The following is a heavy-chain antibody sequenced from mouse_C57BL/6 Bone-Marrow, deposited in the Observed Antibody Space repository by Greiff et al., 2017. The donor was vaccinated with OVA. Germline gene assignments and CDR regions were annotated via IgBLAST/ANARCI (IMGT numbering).Heavy chain of an antibody. CDR1: GFTFSDYY. D-gene: IGHD1-1*01. V-gene: IGHV5-16*01. Sequence: EVKVVESEGGLVQPGSSMKLSCTASGFTFSDYYMAWVRQVPEKGLEWVANINYDGSSTYYLDSLKSRFIISRDNAKNILYLQMSSLKSEDTATYYCAREGITTVVASYWYFDVWGTGTTVTVSS. J-gene: IGHJ1*03. CDR3: AREGITTVVASYWYFDV. CDR2: INYDGSST.